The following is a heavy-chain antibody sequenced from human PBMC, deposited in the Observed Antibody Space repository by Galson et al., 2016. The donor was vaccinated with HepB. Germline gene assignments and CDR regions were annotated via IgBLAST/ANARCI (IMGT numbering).Heavy chain of an antibody. J-gene: IGHJ4*02. CDR2: ISGSGGNT. D-gene: IGHD2-2*01. V-gene: IGHV3-23*01. CDR3: AKGALYCSSTTCYPMDY. Sequence: SLRLSCAASGFTFSTYAMSWVRQAPGKGLEWVSGISGSGGNTYYADSVMGRFTISRDNAKNTLYLQMNSLRVEDTAVYYCAKGALYCSSTTCYPMDYCGQGTLVTVSS. CDR1: GFTFSTYA.